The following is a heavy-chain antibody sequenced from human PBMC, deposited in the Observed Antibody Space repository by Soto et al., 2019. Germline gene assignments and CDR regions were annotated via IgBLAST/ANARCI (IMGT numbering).Heavy chain of an antibody. D-gene: IGHD2-2*01. CDR3: ARSSTSANYFDY. J-gene: IGHJ4*02. V-gene: IGHV4-31*03. CDR2: IYYSGST. CDR1: GGSISSGGYY. Sequence: QVQLQESGPGLVKPSQTLSLTCTVSGGSISSGGYYWSWIRLHPGKGLEWIGYIYYSGSTYYNPSLKIRVTISVYTSKNQFSLKLNSVTAADTAVYYCARSSTSANYFDYWGQGTLVTVSS.